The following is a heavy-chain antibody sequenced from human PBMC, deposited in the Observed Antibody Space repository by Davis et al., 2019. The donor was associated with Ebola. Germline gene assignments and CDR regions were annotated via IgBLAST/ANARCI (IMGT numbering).Heavy chain of an antibody. Sequence: AASVKVSCKASGYTFTSYYMHWVRQAPGQGLEWMGRINPNSGGTNYAQKFQGRVTMTRDTSISTAYMGLSRLRSDDTAVYYCARGGITMVVVPLDYNFYAMDVWGQGTTVTVSS. J-gene: IGHJ6*02. CDR2: INPNSGGT. CDR3: ARGGITMVVVPLDYNFYAMDV. D-gene: IGHD3-22*01. V-gene: IGHV1-2*06. CDR1: GYTFTSYY.